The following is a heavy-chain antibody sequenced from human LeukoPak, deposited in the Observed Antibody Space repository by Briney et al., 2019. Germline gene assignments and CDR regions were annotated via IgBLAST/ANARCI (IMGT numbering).Heavy chain of an antibody. J-gene: IGHJ4*02. CDR2: MNPNSGNT. CDR1: GYTFTSYD. V-gene: IGHV1-8*03. CDR3: ARSRGIAARPGDY. Sequence: ASVKVSCKASGYTFTSYDINWVRQATGQGLEWMGWMNPNSGNTGYAQKFQGRVTITRNTSISTAYMELSSLRSEDTAMYYCARSRGIAARPGDYWGQGTLVTVSS. D-gene: IGHD6-6*01.